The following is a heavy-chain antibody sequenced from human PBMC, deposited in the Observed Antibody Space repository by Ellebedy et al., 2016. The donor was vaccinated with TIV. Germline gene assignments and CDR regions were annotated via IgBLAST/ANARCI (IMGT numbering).Heavy chain of an antibody. Sequence: GGSLRLSCAASGFTFSSYAMSWVRQAPGKGLEWVSAIRASGVNTDYADSVKGRFTISRDTSKNTLYLEMNSLKVEDTAVYYCAKDQVTFFGLLFHYWGQGTLVTVSS. V-gene: IGHV3-23*01. D-gene: IGHD3-16*01. CDR1: GFTFSSYA. J-gene: IGHJ4*02. CDR3: AKDQVTFFGLLFHY. CDR2: IRASGVNT.